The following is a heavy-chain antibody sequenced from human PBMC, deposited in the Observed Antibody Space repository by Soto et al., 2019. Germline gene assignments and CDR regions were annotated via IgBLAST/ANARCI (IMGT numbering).Heavy chain of an antibody. J-gene: IGHJ4*02. CDR1: GYTFSTYY. CDR3: ARYDYNGYYFDY. D-gene: IGHD4-4*01. V-gene: IGHV1-46*01. CDR2: INPSGGST. Sequence: ASVKVSCKASGYTFSTYYMHWVRQAPGQGYEWMGIINPSGGSTTYAQKFQGRVTMTRDTSTTTEYMELSSLKSEDTAVYYCARYDYNGYYFDYWGQGTLVTSPQ.